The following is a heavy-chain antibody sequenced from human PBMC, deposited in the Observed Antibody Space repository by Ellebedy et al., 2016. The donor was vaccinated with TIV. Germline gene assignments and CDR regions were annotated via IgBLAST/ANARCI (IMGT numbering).Heavy chain of an antibody. CDR3: ARAGEYTSSSGMDV. Sequence: SETLSLTCAISGDSVSSNSAAWNWIRQSPSRGLEWLGRTYYRSKWYVDYSVSVKSRITINPDTSKNQFSLQLNSVTPEDTAVYYCARAGEYTSSSGMDVWGQGTTVTVSS. CDR1: GDSVSSNSAA. D-gene: IGHD6-6*01. J-gene: IGHJ6*02. CDR2: TYYRSKWYV. V-gene: IGHV6-1*01.